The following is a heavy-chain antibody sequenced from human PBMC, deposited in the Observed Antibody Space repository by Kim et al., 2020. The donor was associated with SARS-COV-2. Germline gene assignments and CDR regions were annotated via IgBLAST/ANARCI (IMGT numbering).Heavy chain of an antibody. CDR3: ARVFYVIDY. D-gene: IGHD3-10*02. CDR1: GFTFNNYV. V-gene: IGHV3-23*01. J-gene: IGHJ4*02. Sequence: GGSLRLSCAASGFTFNNYVMSWVRQGPGKGLEWVSGISRTGYASDYADSVRGRFIISRDSSKNTLYLQMSSVTAEDTAVYYCARVFYVIDYWGQGTQVTVSS. CDR2: ISRTGYAS.